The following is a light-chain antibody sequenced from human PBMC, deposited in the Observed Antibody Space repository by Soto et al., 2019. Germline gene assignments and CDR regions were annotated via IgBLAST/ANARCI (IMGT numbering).Light chain of an antibody. Sequence: EIVMTQPPATLSVSPGERATLSCRASQSVSSNLAWYQQKPGQTPKLLIYVASTRATGIPASFSGSGSGTEFTLTISSLQYEDVAVYYCQQYNVWPLPFGGGTKVEFK. CDR2: VAS. CDR1: QSVSSN. V-gene: IGKV3-15*01. J-gene: IGKJ4*01. CDR3: QQYNVWPLP.